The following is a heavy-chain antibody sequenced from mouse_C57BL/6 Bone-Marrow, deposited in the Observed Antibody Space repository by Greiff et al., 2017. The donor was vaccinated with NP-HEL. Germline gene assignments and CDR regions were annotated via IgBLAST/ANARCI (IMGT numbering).Heavy chain of an antibody. CDR3: ARDAGSPYAMDY. Sequence: EVQVVESGGGLVQSGRSLRLSCATSGFTFSDFYMEWVRQAPGKGLEWIAASRNKANDYTTEYSASVKGRFIVSRDTSQSILYLQMNALRAEDTAIYYCARDAGSPYAMDYWGQGTSVTVSS. J-gene: IGHJ4*01. V-gene: IGHV7-1*01. CDR1: GFTFSDFY. CDR2: SRNKANDYTT. D-gene: IGHD6-1*01.